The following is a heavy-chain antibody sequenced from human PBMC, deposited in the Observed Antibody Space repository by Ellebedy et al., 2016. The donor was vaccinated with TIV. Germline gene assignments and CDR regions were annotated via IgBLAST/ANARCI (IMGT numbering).Heavy chain of an antibody. Sequence: SETLSLTXAVSGASVTSAGYYWSWIRQPPGKGLEWIGYVYYSGSTNYNASLKSRATISTDTSENQFSLNLRSVTAADTAVYYCARDSGSYYRFDKWGQGILVTVSS. J-gene: IGHJ4*02. CDR1: GASVTSAGYY. CDR3: ARDSGSYYRFDK. D-gene: IGHD3-10*01. CDR2: VYYSGST. V-gene: IGHV4-61*08.